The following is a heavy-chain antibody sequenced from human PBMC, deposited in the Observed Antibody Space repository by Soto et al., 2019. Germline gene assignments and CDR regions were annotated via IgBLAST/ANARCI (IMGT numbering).Heavy chain of an antibody. V-gene: IGHV4-59*01. CDR1: GESSSTCY. CDR2: VYYTGSS. J-gene: IGHJ4*02. CDR3: ARGRTVRTYADASSDYSYLFDY. D-gene: IGHD3-22*01. Sequence: SETLSLTCTVSGESSSTCYWGLMRQSAGKELEFVGYVYYTGSSNYNPSLKSRVTISVDRSKNQFSLKLTAANAAHTAVYYCARGRTVRTYADASSDYSYLFDYWGQGTQVTVSS.